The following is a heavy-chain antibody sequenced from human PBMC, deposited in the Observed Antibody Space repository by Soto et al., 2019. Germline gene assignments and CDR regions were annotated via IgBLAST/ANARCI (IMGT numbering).Heavy chain of an antibody. CDR1: GFTFSGYW. J-gene: IGHJ4*02. D-gene: IGHD4-4*01. Sequence: VGSLRLSCEASGFTFSGYWMSWVRQAPGKGLGWVADIKHDGSVQYYVDSVKGRFTISRDNAKKLLFLQMNGLRAEDTALYYCARATYSNAWYRFDLWGQGTLVTVSS. CDR3: ARATYSNAWYRFDL. CDR2: IKHDGSVQ. V-gene: IGHV3-7*03.